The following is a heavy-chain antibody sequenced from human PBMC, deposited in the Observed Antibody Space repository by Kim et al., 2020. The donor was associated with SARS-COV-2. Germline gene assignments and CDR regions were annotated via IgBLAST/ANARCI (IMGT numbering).Heavy chain of an antibody. D-gene: IGHD2-2*01. CDR2: ISAYNGDT. V-gene: IGHV1-18*01. J-gene: IGHJ5*02. Sequence: ASVKVSCKASGYIFTSYDISWVRQAPGQGLEWMGWISAYNGDTNYPQKLQGRVTMTTDTSTRTAYMELRSLRSDDTAVYYCARERCSSHSCYRVVWFDPW. CDR3: ARERCSSHSCYRVVWFDP. CDR1: GYIFTSYD.